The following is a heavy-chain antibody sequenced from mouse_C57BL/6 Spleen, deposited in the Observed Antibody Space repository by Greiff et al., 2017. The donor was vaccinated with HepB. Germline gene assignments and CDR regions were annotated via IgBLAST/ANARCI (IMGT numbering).Heavy chain of an antibody. CDR1: GYTFTSYW. CDR2: IDPSDSET. CDR3: AREGDYGYDGAY. D-gene: IGHD2-2*01. V-gene: IGHV1-52*01. J-gene: IGHJ3*01. Sequence: QVHVKQPGAELVRPGSSVKLSCKASGYTFTSYWMHWVKQRPIQGLEWIGNIDPSDSETHYNQKFKDKATLTVDKSSSTAYMQLSSLTSEDSAVYYCAREGDYGYDGAYWGQGTLVTVSA.